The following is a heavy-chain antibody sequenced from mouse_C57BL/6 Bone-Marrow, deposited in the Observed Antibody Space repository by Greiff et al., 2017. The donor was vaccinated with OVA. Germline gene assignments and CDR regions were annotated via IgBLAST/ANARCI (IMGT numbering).Heavy chain of an antibody. CDR1: GFTFTDYY. V-gene: IGHV7-3*01. D-gene: IGHD1-1*01. CDR2: IRNKANGYTT. CDR3: ARSPYYYGSSYNAMDY. Sequence: DVMLVESGGGLVQPGGSLSLSCAASGFTFTDYYMSWVRQPPGKALEWLGFIRNKANGYTTEYSASVKGRFTSSRDNSQSILYLQMNALRAEDSATYYCARSPYYYGSSYNAMDYWGQGTSVTVSS. J-gene: IGHJ4*01.